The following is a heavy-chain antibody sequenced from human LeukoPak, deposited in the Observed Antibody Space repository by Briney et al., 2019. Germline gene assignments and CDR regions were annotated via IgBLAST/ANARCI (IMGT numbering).Heavy chain of an antibody. D-gene: IGHD3-10*01. V-gene: IGHV4-31*03. CDR1: GGSISSGGYY. CDR2: IYYSGST. J-gene: IGHJ3*02. CDR3: ARDYPGVGAFDI. Sequence: SETLSLTCTVSGGSISSGGYYWSWIRQHPGKGLEWIGYIYYSGSTYYNPSLKSRVTISVDTSKNQFSLKLCSVTAADTAVYYCARDYPGVGAFDIWGQGTMVTVSS.